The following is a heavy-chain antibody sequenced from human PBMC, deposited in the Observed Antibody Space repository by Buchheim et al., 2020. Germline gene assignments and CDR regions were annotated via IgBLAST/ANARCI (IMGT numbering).Heavy chain of an antibody. V-gene: IGHV3-11*05. CDR3: ARFNSGYYSDY. CDR2: ISSSSTST. Sequence: QVQLVESGGGLVKPGGSLRLSCTASGFTFTDYYMSWSRQAPGKGLEWVSYISSSSTSTNYADSVKGRFTISRDNAKDPLYLQMNSLRAEVTAVYYCARFNSGYYSDYWGQGTL. D-gene: IGHD3-22*01. J-gene: IGHJ4*02. CDR1: GFTFTDYY.